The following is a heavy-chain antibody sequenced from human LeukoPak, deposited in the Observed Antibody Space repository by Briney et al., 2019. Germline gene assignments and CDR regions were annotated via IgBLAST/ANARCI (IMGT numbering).Heavy chain of an antibody. D-gene: IGHD5-18*01. CDR2: ISYDGSNK. V-gene: IGHV3-30-3*01. Sequence: PGGSLRLSCAASGFTFSSYAMHWVRQAPGKGLEWVAVISYDGSNKYYADSVKGRFTISRDNSKNTLYLQMNSLRAEDTAVYYCARGAIQLWFDYWGQGTLVTVSS. J-gene: IGHJ4*02. CDR3: ARGAIQLWFDY. CDR1: GFTFSSYA.